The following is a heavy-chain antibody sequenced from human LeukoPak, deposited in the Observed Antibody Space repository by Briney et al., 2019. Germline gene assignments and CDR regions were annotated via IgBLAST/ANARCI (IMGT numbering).Heavy chain of an antibody. CDR3: ARDPSTTVTARDY. J-gene: IGHJ4*02. V-gene: IGHV1-69*04. CDR2: IIPILGIA. Sequence: ASVKVSCKASGYTFSSYAISWVRQAPGQGLEWMGRIIPILGIANYAQKFQGRVTITADKSTSTAYMELSSLRSEDTAVYYCARDPSTTVTARDYWGQGTLVTVSS. CDR1: GYTFSSYA. D-gene: IGHD4-11*01.